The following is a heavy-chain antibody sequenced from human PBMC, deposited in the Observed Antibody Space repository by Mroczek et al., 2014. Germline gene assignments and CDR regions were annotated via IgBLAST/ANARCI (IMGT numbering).Heavy chain of an antibody. CDR1: VAPSVVTT. CDR3: ARDHPRYCSGGSCYFAS. V-gene: IGHV4-4*07. Sequence: QVQLQQWGPGLVKPSETLSLTCTVSVAPSVVTTGAGSGSPPGRDWSGLGVSIPWEHQLQPSLKSRVTMSVDTSKNQFSLKLSSVTAADTAVYYCARDHPRYCSGGSCYFASWGQGTLVTVSS. J-gene: IGHJ4*02. D-gene: IGHD2-15*01. CDR2: SIPWEH.